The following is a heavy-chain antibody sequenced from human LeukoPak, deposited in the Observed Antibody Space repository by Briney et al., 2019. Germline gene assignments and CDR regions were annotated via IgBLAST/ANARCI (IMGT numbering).Heavy chain of an antibody. CDR2: ISYSGST. J-gene: IGHJ5*02. Sequence: SETLSLTCTVSGGSISSSSYYWGWLRQSPGKGLEWIGSISYSGSTYYNSTLKSRVTMSVDSSRNQFSLQLSSVTAADTAVYYCARESVLRFLEWLLAPFDPWGQGTLVTVS. CDR3: ARESVLRFLEWLLAPFDP. V-gene: IGHV4-39*07. D-gene: IGHD3-3*01. CDR1: GGSISSSSYY.